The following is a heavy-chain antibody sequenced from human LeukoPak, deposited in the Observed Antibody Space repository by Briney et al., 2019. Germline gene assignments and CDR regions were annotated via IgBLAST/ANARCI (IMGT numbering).Heavy chain of an antibody. CDR3: ASCSHYYYDSSGYYPPNLFDY. D-gene: IGHD3-22*01. CDR1: GGTFSSYA. V-gene: IGHV1-69*05. Sequence: SVKVSCKASGGTFSSYAISWVRQAPGQGLEWMGGIIPIFGTANYAQKSQGRVTITTDESKSTAYMELSSLRSEDTAVYYCASCSHYYYDSSGYYPPNLFDYWGQGTLVTVSS. J-gene: IGHJ4*02. CDR2: IIPIFGTA.